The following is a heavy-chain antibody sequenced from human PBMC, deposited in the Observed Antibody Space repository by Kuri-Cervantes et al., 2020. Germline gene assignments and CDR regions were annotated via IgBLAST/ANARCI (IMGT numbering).Heavy chain of an antibody. J-gene: IGHJ6*02. D-gene: IGHD3-22*01. Sequence: GESLKISCAASGFTCSSYAMSWVRQAPGKGLEWVSAISGSGGSTYYADSVKGRFTFSRDNSKNTLYLQMNSLRAEDTAVYYCASLPRYYYDSEHYGMDVWGQGTTVTVSS. CDR3: ASLPRYYYDSEHYGMDV. V-gene: IGHV3-23*01. CDR2: ISGSGGST. CDR1: GFTCSSYA.